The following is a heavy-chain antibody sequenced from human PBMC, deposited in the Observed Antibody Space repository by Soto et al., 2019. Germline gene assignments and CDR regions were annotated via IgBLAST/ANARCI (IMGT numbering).Heavy chain of an antibody. CDR3: ASCERFPRVGVDYYALDV. Sequence: QVHLVESGGGVVQPGGSLRLSCAASGFTINRNDMYWVRQAPGKGLEWVAVMSFDGNHQHYADSVKGRFTISRDNSKNTLSLKMNSLRRDDTAVYYCASCERFPRVGVDYYALDVWGQGTTVIVSS. V-gene: IGHV3-30*03. D-gene: IGHD3-3*01. CDR1: GFTINRND. J-gene: IGHJ6*02. CDR2: MSFDGNHQ.